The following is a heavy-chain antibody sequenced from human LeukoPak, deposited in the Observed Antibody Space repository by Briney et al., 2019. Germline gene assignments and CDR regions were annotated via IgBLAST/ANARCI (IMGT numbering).Heavy chain of an antibody. V-gene: IGHV3-23*01. CDR3: ARNEMATITINYTFDY. CDR2: ISGSGGST. J-gene: IGHJ4*02. D-gene: IGHD5-24*01. Sequence: PGGSLRLSCAASGFTFSSYAMSWVRQAPGKGLEWVSAISGSGGSTYYADSVKGRFTISRDNSKNTLFLQMNSLRAEDTAVYYCARNEMATITINYTFDYWGQGTLVTVSS. CDR1: GFTFSSYA.